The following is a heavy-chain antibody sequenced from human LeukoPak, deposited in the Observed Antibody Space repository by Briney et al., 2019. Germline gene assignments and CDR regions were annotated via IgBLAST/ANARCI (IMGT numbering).Heavy chain of an antibody. CDR1: GFTFSSYG. V-gene: IGHV3-30*02. CDR2: IRYDGSNK. D-gene: IGHD1-14*01. CDR3: AKELVGSLSNNLDY. Sequence: PGGSLRLSCAASGFTFSSYGMHWVRQAPGKGLEGVAFIRYDGSNKYYADSVKGRFTISRDNSKNTLYLQMNSLRAEDTAVYYCAKELVGSLSNNLDYWGQGTLVTVSS. J-gene: IGHJ4*02.